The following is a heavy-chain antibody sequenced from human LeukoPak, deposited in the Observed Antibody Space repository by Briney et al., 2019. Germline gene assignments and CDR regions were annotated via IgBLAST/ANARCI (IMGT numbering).Heavy chain of an antibody. CDR3: ARGLPGYYAVFDY. CDR2: ISSSSSYI. D-gene: IGHD2-2*01. V-gene: IGHV3-21*01. CDR1: GFTFSSYS. Sequence: GGSLRLSCAASGFTFSSYSMNWVRQAPGKGLEWVSSISSSSSYIYYADSVKGRFTISRDNAKNSLYLQMNSLRAEDTAVYYCARGLPGYYAVFDYWGQGTLVTVSS. J-gene: IGHJ4*02.